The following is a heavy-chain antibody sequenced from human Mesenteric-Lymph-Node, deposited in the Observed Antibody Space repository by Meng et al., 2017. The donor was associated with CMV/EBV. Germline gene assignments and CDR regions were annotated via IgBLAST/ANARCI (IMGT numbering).Heavy chain of an antibody. J-gene: IGHJ6*02. Sequence: GESLKISCTASGFTLNNYGYGMHWVRQAPDKGLEWVAFLQYDESHKWYEDSVKGRFTISRDNSKNTLFLQMNILRAEDTAVYYCAKGAIFRGGIISEGMDVWGQGTTVTVSS. V-gene: IGHV3-30*02. CDR3: AKGAIFRGGIISEGMDV. CDR1: GFTLNNYGYG. CDR2: LQYDESHK. D-gene: IGHD3-3*01.